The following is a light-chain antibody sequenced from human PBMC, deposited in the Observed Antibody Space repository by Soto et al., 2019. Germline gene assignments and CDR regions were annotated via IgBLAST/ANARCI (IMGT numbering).Light chain of an antibody. CDR2: DVS. Sequence: QSVLTQPASVSGSPGQSITIFCTGTSSDVGAYNYVSWFQQYPGKAPKLMIYDVSNRPSGVSNRFSGSKSGNTASLTISGLQAEDEADYYCCSYTSSSTYVFGTGTKVTVL. V-gene: IGLV2-14*01. CDR1: SSDVGAYNY. J-gene: IGLJ1*01. CDR3: CSYTSSSTYV.